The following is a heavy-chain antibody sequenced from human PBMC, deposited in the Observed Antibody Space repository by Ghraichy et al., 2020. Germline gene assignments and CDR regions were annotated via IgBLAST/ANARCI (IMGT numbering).Heavy chain of an antibody. CDR1: GFTFSSYG. D-gene: IGHD3-22*01. J-gene: IGHJ4*02. V-gene: IGHV3-30*18. Sequence: GGSLRLSCAASGFTFSSYGMHWVRQAPGKGLEWVAVISNDGSNKYYADSVKGRFTISRDNSKNTLYLQMSSLRAEDTAVYYCAKASYDSTTNYWGRFEDYWCQGTLVTVSS. CDR3: AKASYDSTTNYWGRFEDY. CDR2: ISNDGSNK.